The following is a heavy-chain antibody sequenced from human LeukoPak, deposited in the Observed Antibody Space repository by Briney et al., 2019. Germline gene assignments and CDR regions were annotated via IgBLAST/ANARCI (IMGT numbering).Heavy chain of an antibody. CDR1: GFTFSSYG. CDR2: IRTSGGST. V-gene: IGHV3-23*01. CDR3: ARIQEYYYYYMDV. Sequence: GGSLRLSCAASGFTFSSYGMNWVRQAPGKGLEWVSAIRTSGGSTYYADSVKGRFTISRDNAKNSLYLQMNSLRVEDTAVYYCARIQEYYYYYMDVWGKGTTVTVSS. J-gene: IGHJ6*03.